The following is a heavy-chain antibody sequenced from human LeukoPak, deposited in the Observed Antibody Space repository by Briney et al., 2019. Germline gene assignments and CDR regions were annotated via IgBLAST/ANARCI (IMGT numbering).Heavy chain of an antibody. CDR3: ARRGYSYGVDY. J-gene: IGHJ4*02. D-gene: IGHD5-18*01. CDR1: GYSFTNYW. V-gene: IGHV5-51*01. Sequence: PGESLKISCKGSGYSFTNYWIGWVRQMPGEGLEWMGVIYPGDSDSRVNPSFKGQVSMSVDKSISTAYLQWSSLKASDTAMYYCARRGYSYGVDYWGQGTQVTVSS. CDR2: IYPGDSDS.